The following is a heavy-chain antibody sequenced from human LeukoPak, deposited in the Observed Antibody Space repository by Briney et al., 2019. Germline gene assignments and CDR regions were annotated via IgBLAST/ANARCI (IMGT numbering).Heavy chain of an antibody. D-gene: IGHD1-26*01. CDR3: ARPLARGSYFYMDV. V-gene: IGHV3-21*01. CDR2: ISSSSNYI. Sequence: GGSLRLSCAASGFTFSNAWMSWVRQAPGKGLEWVSSISSSSNYIYYADSVKGRFTISRDNTKNSLYLQMNSLRAEDTAVYYCARPLARGSYFYMDVWGKGTTVTVSS. CDR1: GFTFSNAW. J-gene: IGHJ6*03.